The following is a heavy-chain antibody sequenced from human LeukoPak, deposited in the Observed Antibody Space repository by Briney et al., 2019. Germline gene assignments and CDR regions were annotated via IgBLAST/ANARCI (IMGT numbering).Heavy chain of an antibody. V-gene: IGHV4-34*01. CDR3: ARLSLEWLLGL. D-gene: IGHD3-3*01. CDR2: INHSGST. CDR1: GGSFSGYY. Sequence: SETLSLTCAVYGGSFSGYYWSWIRQPPGKGLEWIGEINHSGSTNYNPSLKSRVTISVDTSKNQFSLKLSSVTAADTAVYYCARLSLEWLLGLWGQGTLVTVSS. J-gene: IGHJ4*02.